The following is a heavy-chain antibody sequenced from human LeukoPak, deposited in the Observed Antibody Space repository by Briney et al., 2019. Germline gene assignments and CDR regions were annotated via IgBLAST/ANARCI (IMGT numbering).Heavy chain of an antibody. CDR1: GGSFSGYY. V-gene: IGHV4-34*01. D-gene: IGHD3-10*01. Sequence: SETLSLTCAVYGGSFSGYYWSWIRQPPGKGLEWIGEINHGGSTNYNPSLKSRVTISVDTSKNQFSLKLSSVTAADTAVYYCARSRTITMVRGVMTNWGQGTLVTVSS. CDR3: ARSRTITMVRGVMTN. CDR2: INHGGST. J-gene: IGHJ4*02.